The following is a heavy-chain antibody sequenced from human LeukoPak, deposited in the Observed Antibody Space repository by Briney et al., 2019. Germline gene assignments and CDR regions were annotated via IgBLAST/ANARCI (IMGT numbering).Heavy chain of an antibody. D-gene: IGHD3-16*02. J-gene: IGHJ4*02. V-gene: IGHV4-34*01. CDR2: IDHSGST. CDR3: ARGPGDYVWGSYRRPLDY. CDR1: GGSVSGYY. Sequence: PSETLSLTCTVSGGSVSGYYWSWIRQPPGKGLEWIGEIDHSGSTNYNPSLKSRVTISVDTSKNQFSLKLSSVTAADTAVYYCARGPGDYVWGSYRRPLDYWGQGTLVTVSS.